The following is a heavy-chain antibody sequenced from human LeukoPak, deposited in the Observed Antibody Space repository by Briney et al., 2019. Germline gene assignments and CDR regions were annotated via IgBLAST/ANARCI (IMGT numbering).Heavy chain of an antibody. V-gene: IGHV1-2*06. CDR1: GYTLTGYY. Sequence: ASVKVSCKASGYTLTGYYMHWVRQAPGQGLEWMGRINPNSGGTNYAQKFQGRVTMTRDTSISTAYMELSRLRSDDTAVYYCARVSSVSGDYSRGNDYWGQGTLVTVSS. CDR2: INPNSGGT. J-gene: IGHJ4*02. D-gene: IGHD4-17*01. CDR3: ARVSSVSGDYSRGNDY.